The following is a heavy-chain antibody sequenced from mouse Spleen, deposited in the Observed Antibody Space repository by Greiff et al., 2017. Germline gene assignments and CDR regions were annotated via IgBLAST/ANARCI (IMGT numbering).Heavy chain of an antibody. CDR2: ISSGSSTI. CDR3: ARSTMIRGSAMDY. D-gene: IGHD2-4*01. J-gene: IGHJ4*01. Sequence: EVQRVESGGGLVQPGGSRKLSCAASGFTFSSFGMHWVRQAPEKGLEWVAYISSGSSTIYYADTVKGRFTISRDNPKNTLFLQMTSLRSEDTAMYYCARSTMIRGSAMDYWGQGTSVTVSS. CDR1: GFTFSSFG. V-gene: IGHV5-17*02.